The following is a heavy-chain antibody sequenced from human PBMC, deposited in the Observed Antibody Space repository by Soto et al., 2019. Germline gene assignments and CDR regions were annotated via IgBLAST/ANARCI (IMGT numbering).Heavy chain of an antibody. CDR3: AREVGYFDY. Sequence: GGSLRLPCAPSGFNFDDYAMHWVRQAPGKGLEWVSGISWNSGDIGYAGSVKGRFTISRDNAKNSLYLQMNSLRPEDTAFYYCAREVGYFDYWGQGPLVTVSS. V-gene: IGHV3-9*01. CDR1: GFNFDDYA. CDR2: ISWNSGDI. J-gene: IGHJ4*02.